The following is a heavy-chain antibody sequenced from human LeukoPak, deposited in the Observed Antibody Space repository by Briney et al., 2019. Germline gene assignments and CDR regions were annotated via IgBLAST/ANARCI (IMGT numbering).Heavy chain of an antibody. Sequence: SETLSLTCTVSGGSISGSSYYWAWIRQPPGKGLEWVGSGFYSGSAYYNLSLKSRLTISVDTSKNQFSLDLRSVTAADTAVYYCARLRGAMTPVTSDFDYWGQGILVTVSS. CDR3: ARLRGAMTPVTSDFDY. J-gene: IGHJ4*02. CDR1: GGSISGSSYY. CDR2: GFYSGSA. D-gene: IGHD4-17*01. V-gene: IGHV4-39*01.